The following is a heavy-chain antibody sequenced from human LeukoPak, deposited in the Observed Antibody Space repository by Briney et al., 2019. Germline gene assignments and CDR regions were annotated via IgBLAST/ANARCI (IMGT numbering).Heavy chain of an antibody. J-gene: IGHJ6*02. Sequence: QPGGSLRLSCAASGFTFSSYGMHWVRQAPGKGLEWVAVISYDGSNKYYADSVKGRFTISRDNSKNTLYLQMNSLRAEDTAVYYCARDASGYYGMDVWGQGTTVTVSS. CDR2: ISYDGSNK. V-gene: IGHV3-30*19. D-gene: IGHD3-10*01. CDR1: GFTFSSYG. CDR3: ARDASGYYGMDV.